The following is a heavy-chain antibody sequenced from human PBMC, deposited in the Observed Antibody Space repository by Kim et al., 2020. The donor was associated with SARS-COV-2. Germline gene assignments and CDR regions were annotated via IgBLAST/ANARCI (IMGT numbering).Heavy chain of an antibody. CDR3: ARGGVPEMVATIY. V-gene: IGHV1-69*13. CDR2: IIPIFGTA. D-gene: IGHD5-12*01. Sequence: SVKVSCKASGGTFSSYAISWVRQAPGQGLEWMGGIIPIFGTANYAQKFQGRVTITADESTSTAYMELSSLRSEDTAVYYCARGGVPEMVATIYWGQGTLVTVSS. J-gene: IGHJ4*02. CDR1: GGTFSSYA.